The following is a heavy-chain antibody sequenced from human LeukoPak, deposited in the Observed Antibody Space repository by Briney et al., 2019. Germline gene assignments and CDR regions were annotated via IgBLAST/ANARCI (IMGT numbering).Heavy chain of an antibody. CDR2: INPNSGGT. J-gene: IGHJ4*02. CDR1: GYTFTGYY. D-gene: IGHD3-22*01. Sequence: GASVKVSCKASGYTFTGYYMHWVRQAPGQGLEWMGWINPNSGGTNYTQKFQGRVTMTRNTSISTVYMELSRLRSDDTAVYYCARGPWLEGYYDSSGYSVDYWGQGTLVTVSS. V-gene: IGHV1-2*02. CDR3: ARGPWLEGYYDSSGYSVDY.